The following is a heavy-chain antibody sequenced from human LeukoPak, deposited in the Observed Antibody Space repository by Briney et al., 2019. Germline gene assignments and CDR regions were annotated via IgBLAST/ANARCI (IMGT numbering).Heavy chain of an antibody. Sequence: TSETLSLTCAVYGGSFSGYYWSWIRQPPGKGLEWIGEINHSGSTNYNPSLKSRVTISVDTSKNQFSLQLSSVTAADTAVYYCARLYGSGSYFGRLYYYYGMDVWGQGTTVTVSS. J-gene: IGHJ6*02. CDR2: INHSGST. CDR1: GGSFSGYY. V-gene: IGHV4-34*01. CDR3: ARLYGSGSYFGRLYYYYGMDV. D-gene: IGHD3-10*01.